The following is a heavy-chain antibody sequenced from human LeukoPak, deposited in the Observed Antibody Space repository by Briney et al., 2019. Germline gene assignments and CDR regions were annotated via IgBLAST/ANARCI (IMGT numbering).Heavy chain of an antibody. CDR1: GFTFSTYW. J-gene: IGHJ4*02. Sequence: GGSLRLSCAASGFTFSTYWMHWVRQAPGKGLVWVSRINSDGSDTVYADSVKGRFTISRANAKNTLYLQMNSLRADDPAVYYCTRGSSPVDHFDSWGQGTLVTVSS. CDR3: TRGSSPVDHFDS. V-gene: IGHV3-74*01. CDR2: INSDGSDT. D-gene: IGHD5-12*01.